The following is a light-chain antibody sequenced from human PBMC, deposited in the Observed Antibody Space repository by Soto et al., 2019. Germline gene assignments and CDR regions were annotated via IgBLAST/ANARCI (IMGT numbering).Light chain of an antibody. Sequence: NFMLAQPHSLSESPGKTITISCTRSSGSIASSYVQWYQLRPGSAPTTVIYEDNQRPSGVPDRFSGSIDSSSNSASLSISGLKTEDEADYYCQSYDTKNHVIFGGGTKLTVL. CDR1: SGSIASSY. CDR3: QSYDTKNHVI. J-gene: IGLJ2*01. CDR2: EDN. V-gene: IGLV6-57*04.